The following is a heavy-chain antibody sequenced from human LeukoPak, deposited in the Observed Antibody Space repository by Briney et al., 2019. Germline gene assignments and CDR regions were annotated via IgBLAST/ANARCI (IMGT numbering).Heavy chain of an antibody. CDR2: IYYSGST. D-gene: IGHD3-10*01. V-gene: IGHV4-59*08. Sequence: PSETLSLTCTVSGGSISSYYWSWIRQPPGKGLEWIGYIYYSGSTNYNPSLKSRVTISVDTSKNQFSLKLSSVTAADTAVYYCARHSNYGSGSYYRSWFDPWGQGTLVTVSS. CDR1: GGSISSYY. CDR3: ARHSNYGSGSYYRSWFDP. J-gene: IGHJ5*02.